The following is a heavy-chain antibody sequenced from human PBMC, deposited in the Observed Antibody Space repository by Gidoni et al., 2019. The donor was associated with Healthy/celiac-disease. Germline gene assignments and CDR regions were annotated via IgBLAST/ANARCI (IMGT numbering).Heavy chain of an antibody. CDR1: GFIFSTFG. J-gene: IGHJ4*02. V-gene: IGHV3-33*01. Sequence: QVQLVESGGGVVQPGRSLRLSCAASGFIFSTFGMHWVRQAPGKGLEWVAVIWYDGSKKYYADSVKGRFTISRDNSKNTLYLQMNSLRVEDTAVYYCAGGAMVWGAQPDYWGQGTLVTVSS. D-gene: IGHD3-10*01. CDR3: AGGAMVWGAQPDY. CDR2: IWYDGSKK.